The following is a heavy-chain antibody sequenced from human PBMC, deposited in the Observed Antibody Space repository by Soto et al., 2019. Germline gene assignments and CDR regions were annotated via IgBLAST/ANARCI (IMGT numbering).Heavy chain of an antibody. J-gene: IGHJ4*02. D-gene: IGHD5-18*01. CDR1: GGSISSGGYY. CDR2: IYYSGST. V-gene: IGHV4-31*03. CDR3: ATHTAMATVDY. Sequence: SETLSLTCTVSGGSISSGGYYWSWVRQHPGKGLEWIGYIYYSGSTYYNPSLKSRVTISVDTSKNQFSLKLSSVTAADTAVYYCATHTAMATVDYWGQGTLVTVSS.